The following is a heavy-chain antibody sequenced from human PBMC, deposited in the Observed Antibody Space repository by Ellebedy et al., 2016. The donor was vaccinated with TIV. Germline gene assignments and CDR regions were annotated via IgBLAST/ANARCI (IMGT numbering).Heavy chain of an antibody. CDR1: GFTFSSYA. CDR3: ARSSYGSGSYPYYYYYGMDV. V-gene: IGHV3-30-3*01. J-gene: IGHJ6*02. Sequence: GESLKISXAASGFTFSSYAMHWVRQAPGKGLEWVAVISYDGSNKYYADSVKGRFTISRDNSKNTLYLQMNSLRAEDTAVYYCARSSYGSGSYPYYYYYGMDVWGQGTTVTVSS. CDR2: ISYDGSNK. D-gene: IGHD3-10*01.